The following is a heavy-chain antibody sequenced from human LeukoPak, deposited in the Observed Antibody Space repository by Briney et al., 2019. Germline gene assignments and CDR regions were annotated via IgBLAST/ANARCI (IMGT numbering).Heavy chain of an antibody. CDR1: GFTFSSYG. Sequence: GGSLTLSCAASGFTFSSYGMHWVRQAPGKGLEWVAVISYDGSNKYYADSVKGRFTISRDKSKHTLYLQMNSLRAEDTAVYYCAKDQANMREPIDYWGQGTLVTVSS. CDR3: AKDQANMREPIDY. CDR2: ISYDGSNK. J-gene: IGHJ4*02. V-gene: IGHV3-30*18. D-gene: IGHD1-26*01.